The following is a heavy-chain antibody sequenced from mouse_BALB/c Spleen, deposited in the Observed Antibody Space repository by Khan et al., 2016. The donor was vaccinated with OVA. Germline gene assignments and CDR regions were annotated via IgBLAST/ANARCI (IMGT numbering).Heavy chain of an antibody. Sequence: EVQLVESGGDVVKPGGSLKLSCAASGFTFSTYGMSWVRQTPDKRLEWVATVSTGGHYTYSPDTVKGRFTISRDNAKNTLYLQMSSLKSEDTAMLYCARLAYYYDSEGFAYWGQGTLVTVSA. V-gene: IGHV5-6*01. J-gene: IGHJ3*01. D-gene: IGHD1-1*01. CDR3: ARLAYYYDSEGFAY. CDR1: GFTFSTYG. CDR2: VSTGGHYT.